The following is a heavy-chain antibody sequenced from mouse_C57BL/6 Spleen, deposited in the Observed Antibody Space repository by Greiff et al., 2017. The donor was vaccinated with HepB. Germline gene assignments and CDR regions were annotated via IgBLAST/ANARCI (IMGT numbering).Heavy chain of an antibody. CDR1: GFTFSDYY. J-gene: IGHJ4*01. CDR3: ARVSIYYGNYGAMDY. CDR2: INYDGSST. Sequence: EVKLQESEGGLVQPGRSMKLSCTASGFTFSDYYMAWVRQVPEKGLEWVANINYDGSSTYYLDSLKSRFIISRDNAKNILYLQMSSLKSEDTATYYCARVSIYYGNYGAMDYWGQGTSVTVSS. V-gene: IGHV5-16*01. D-gene: IGHD2-1*01.